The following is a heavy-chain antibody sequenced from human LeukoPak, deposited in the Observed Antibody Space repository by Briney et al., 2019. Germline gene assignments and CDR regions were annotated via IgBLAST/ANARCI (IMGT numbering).Heavy chain of an antibody. Sequence: ASVKVSCKASGYTFTSYDINWVRQATGQGLEWMGWMNPNSGNTGYAQKFQGRVTMTRNTSISTAYMELSSLRAEDTAVYYCAKAAKFATMIVVVTPVDYWGQGTLVTVSS. CDR2: MNPNSGNT. J-gene: IGHJ4*02. CDR1: GYTFTSYD. V-gene: IGHV1-8*01. CDR3: AKAAKFATMIVVVTPVDY. D-gene: IGHD3-22*01.